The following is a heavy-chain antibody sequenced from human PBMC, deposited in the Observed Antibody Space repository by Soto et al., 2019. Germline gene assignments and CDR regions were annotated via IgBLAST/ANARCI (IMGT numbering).Heavy chain of an antibody. CDR1: GFTFNFFG. Sequence: QEQLVESGGGVVQAGRSLRLSCAASGFTFNFFGMHWVRQAPGKGLEWVAVISYDGSEKYYADSVKGRFTMSRDNSKNMVYLEMSSLRSADTSVYYCAKERRYSFDAFDIWGHGTMVTVSS. CDR2: ISYDGSEK. D-gene: IGHD5-12*01. J-gene: IGHJ3*02. CDR3: AKERRYSFDAFDI. V-gene: IGHV3-30*18.